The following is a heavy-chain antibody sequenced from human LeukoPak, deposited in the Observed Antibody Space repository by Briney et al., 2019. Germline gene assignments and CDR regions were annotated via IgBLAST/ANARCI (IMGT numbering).Heavy chain of an antibody. CDR1: GGSISSSNYY. J-gene: IGHJ4*02. Sequence: KPSETLSLTCTVSGGSISSSNYYWGWIRQSPGKELEWIGSIYYTGSTYYNPSPRSRVTISVHTSKNQFSLQLSSVTAADTAIYYCARLPSGYHFDYWGQGTLVTVSS. CDR2: IYYTGST. CDR3: ARLPSGYHFDY. D-gene: IGHD3-22*01. V-gene: IGHV4-39*01.